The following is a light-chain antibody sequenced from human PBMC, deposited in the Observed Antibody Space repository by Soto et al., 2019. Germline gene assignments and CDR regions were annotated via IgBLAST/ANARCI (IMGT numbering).Light chain of an antibody. CDR1: SSDVGSYNL. J-gene: IGLJ1*01. CDR2: EVS. V-gene: IGLV2-23*02. CDR3: CSYAGSSTFSFYV. Sequence: QSALTQPASVSGSPGQSITISCTGTSSDVGSYNLVSWYQQHPGKAPKLMIYEVSKRPSGVSNRFSGSKSGNTASLTISGLQAEDESYYYCCSYAGSSTFSFYVFGTGTKVTVL.